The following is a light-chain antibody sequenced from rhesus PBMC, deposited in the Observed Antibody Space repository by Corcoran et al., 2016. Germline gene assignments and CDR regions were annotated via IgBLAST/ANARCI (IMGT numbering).Light chain of an antibody. CDR1: QGISSY. V-gene: IGKV1-38*01. J-gene: IGKJ4*01. CDR3: QQRNSYPLT. CDR2: NAS. Sequence: DIQLTQSPSSLSASVGDRVTITCRASQGISSYLAWYQQKSGKAPKLLIYNASKLQSGVPSRFSGSGSGTEFTLTISSLQPEDFATYYCQQRNSYPLTFGGGTKVEIK.